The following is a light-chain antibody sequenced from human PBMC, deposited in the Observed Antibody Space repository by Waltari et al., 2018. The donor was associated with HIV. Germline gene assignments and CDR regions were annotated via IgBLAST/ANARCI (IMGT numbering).Light chain of an antibody. CDR1: QTIDRRT. V-gene: IGKV3-20*01. Sequence: EIVLTQSPGTLSLSPGEGGTLSCRASQTIDRRTLAWYQQRPGKAPRLIISGASNRATGISDMFSGSGSGMSFTLTISRLEPEDFAVYFCQQYATSVRTFGQGTKVEIK. J-gene: IGKJ1*01. CDR3: QQYATSVRT. CDR2: GAS.